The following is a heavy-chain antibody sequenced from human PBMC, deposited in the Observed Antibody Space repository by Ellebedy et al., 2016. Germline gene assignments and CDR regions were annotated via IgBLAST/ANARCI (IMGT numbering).Heavy chain of an antibody. CDR1: GFSFRDYG. Sequence: GESLKISCVASGFSFRDYGMHWVRQSPGRGLEWVSFIWHDGGKDFYAPSVRGRFTVSRDNFKKKLFLQLTSLRVDDTAVYYCAREYRSGTYSHWSFDLWGRGTLVAVSS. J-gene: IGHJ2*01. D-gene: IGHD3-10*01. CDR3: AREYRSGTYSHWSFDL. CDR2: IWHDGGKD. V-gene: IGHV3-33*01.